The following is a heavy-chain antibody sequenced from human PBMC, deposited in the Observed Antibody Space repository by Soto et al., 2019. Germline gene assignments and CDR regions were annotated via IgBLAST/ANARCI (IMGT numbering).Heavy chain of an antibody. D-gene: IGHD3-10*01. Sequence: DVQVLESGGGLVQPGGSLRLSCAASGFTFSSYALTWIRQAPGKGLEWVSAITGSGDYTYYADSAKGRFTISRDNSKNILYLQMNSLRAEDTAVYYCAKGSRSTYPYYLDYWGQGTLVTVSS. CDR1: GFTFSSYA. CDR3: AKGSRSTYPYYLDY. V-gene: IGHV3-23*01. CDR2: ITGSGDYT. J-gene: IGHJ4*02.